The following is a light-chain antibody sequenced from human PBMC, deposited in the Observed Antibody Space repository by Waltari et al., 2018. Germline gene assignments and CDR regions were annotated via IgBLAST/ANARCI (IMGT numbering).Light chain of an antibody. J-gene: IGLJ3*02. CDR3: QSYDGNNWV. CDR1: SGSISRHY. Sequence: NFMLTQPHSVSESPGETVTISCTRSSGSISRHYIQWYQQRPGSAPTTVIYEDKERPSGVPDRFSGSIDGPSNSASLTISGLKTEDEADYYCQSYDGNNWVFGGGTKLTVL. CDR2: EDK. V-gene: IGLV6-57*04.